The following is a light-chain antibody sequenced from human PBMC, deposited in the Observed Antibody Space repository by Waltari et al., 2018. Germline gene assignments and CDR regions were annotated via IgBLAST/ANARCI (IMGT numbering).Light chain of an antibody. CDR1: ALAKQY. CDR2: KDN. V-gene: IGLV3-25*03. J-gene: IGLJ2*01. Sequence: SYELTQPPSVSVSPGHTDRITCSGDALAKQYAYWLQQKPGQAPMLLIYKDNERPSGIPERFSGSSSGTTVTLTISGVQAEDEADYYCQSEVNSRTYAILFGGGTKVTVL. CDR3: QSEVNSRTYAIL.